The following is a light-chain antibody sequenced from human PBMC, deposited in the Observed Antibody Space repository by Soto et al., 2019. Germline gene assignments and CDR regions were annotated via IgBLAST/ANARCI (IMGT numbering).Light chain of an antibody. J-gene: IGKJ2*01. Sequence: EIVLTQSPGTLSLSPGERATLSCRASQTVSISSLAWYQQKPGQAPRLLIYGESSRDTGIPDRFSGSGSGTDFTLTISKLEPEDFAVYYCQQNGSSPYTFGQGTKLEIK. CDR1: QTVSISS. CDR3: QQNGSSPYT. CDR2: GES. V-gene: IGKV3-20*01.